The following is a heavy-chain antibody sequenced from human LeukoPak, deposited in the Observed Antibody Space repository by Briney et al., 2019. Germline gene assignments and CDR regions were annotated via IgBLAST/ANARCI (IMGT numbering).Heavy chain of an antibody. D-gene: IGHD6-19*01. V-gene: IGHV3-74*01. CDR2: INTDGTVT. CDR3: ATKQWLAPPPDS. Sequence: GGSLRLPCAASGFTFSKYWMLWVRQAPGKGLESVSRINTDGTVTTYADSVKGRFTVSRDNAVNTMFLQMNSVRDEDTAVYYCATKQWLAPPPDSWGQGTPVTVSS. CDR1: GFTFSKYW. J-gene: IGHJ4*02.